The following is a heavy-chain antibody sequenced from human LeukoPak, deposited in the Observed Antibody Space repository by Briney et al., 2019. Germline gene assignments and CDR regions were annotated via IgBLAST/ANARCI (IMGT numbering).Heavy chain of an antibody. CDR2: ISRSGGST. J-gene: IGHJ4*02. CDR1: GFTFSSYA. CDR3: AKDSDYGDFSFDY. Sequence: GGSLRLSCAASGFTFSSYAMSWVRQAPGKGLEWVSAISRSGGSTYYADSVKGRFTISRDNSKNTLYLQMNSLRAEDTAVYYCAKDSDYGDFSFDYWGQGTLVTVSS. D-gene: IGHD4-17*01. V-gene: IGHV3-23*01.